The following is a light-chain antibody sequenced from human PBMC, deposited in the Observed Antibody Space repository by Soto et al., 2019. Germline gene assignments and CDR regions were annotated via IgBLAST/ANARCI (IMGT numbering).Light chain of an antibody. J-gene: IGKJ1*01. CDR1: QSVSSN. Sequence: EIVMTQSPATLSVSPRERATLSCRASQSVSSNLAWYQQKPGQAPRRLIYGASTRATGIPGRFSGSGSGTEFTLTISSLQSEDFAVCYCQQYNNWPFPSWTFGQGTKVEIK. CDR2: GAS. CDR3: QQYNNWPFPSWT. V-gene: IGKV3-15*01.